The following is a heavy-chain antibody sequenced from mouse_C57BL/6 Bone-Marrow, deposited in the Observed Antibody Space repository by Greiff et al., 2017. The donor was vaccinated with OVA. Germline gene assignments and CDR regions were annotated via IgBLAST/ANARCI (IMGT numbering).Heavy chain of an antibody. J-gene: IGHJ2*01. CDR3: ARERGAYYSNYVLDY. CDR1: GYTFTSYW. V-gene: IGHV1-69*01. Sequence: QVQLQQPGAELVMPGASVKLSCKASGYTFTSYWMHWVKQRPGQGLEWIGEIDPSDSYTNYNQKFKGKSTLTVAKSSSTAYMQLSSLTSEDAAVYYCARERGAYYSNYVLDYWGQGTTLTVSS. D-gene: IGHD2-5*01. CDR2: IDPSDSYT.